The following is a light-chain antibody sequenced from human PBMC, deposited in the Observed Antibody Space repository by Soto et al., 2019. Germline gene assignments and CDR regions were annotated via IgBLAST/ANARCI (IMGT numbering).Light chain of an antibody. V-gene: IGKV3-11*01. CDR2: DAS. Sequence: EIVLTQSPATLSLSPGERANLSCRASQSVGSYLVWYQQKPGQAPRLLIYDASNRATGIPARFSGSGSGTDFALTISSLESEDFAVYYCQQRSDWPPITCGEGTRLEIK. CDR3: QQRSDWPPIT. J-gene: IGKJ5*01. CDR1: QSVGSY.